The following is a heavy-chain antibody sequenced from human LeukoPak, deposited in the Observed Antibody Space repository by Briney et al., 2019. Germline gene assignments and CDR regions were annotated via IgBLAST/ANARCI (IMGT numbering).Heavy chain of an antibody. CDR2: IYDSGST. CDR1: GGSFSGYY. J-gene: IGHJ3*02. V-gene: IGHV4-59*01. Sequence: SETLSLTCAVYGGSFSGYYWSWIRQPPGKGLEWIGYIYDSGSTNYNPSLKSRVTISVDTSKNQFSLKLSSVTAADTAVFYCASLTTADAFDIWGQGTVVTVSS. D-gene: IGHD3-22*01. CDR3: ASLTTADAFDI.